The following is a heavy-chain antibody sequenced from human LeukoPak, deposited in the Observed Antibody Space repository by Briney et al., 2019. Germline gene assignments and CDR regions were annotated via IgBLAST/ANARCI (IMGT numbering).Heavy chain of an antibody. CDR2: TYYRSKWYN. D-gene: IGHD6-19*01. J-gene: IGHJ6*03. Sequence: SQTLSLTCAISVDSVSSNSAAWNWIRQSPSRGLEWLGRTYYRSKWYNDYAVSVKSRITINPDTSKNQFSLQLNSVTPEDTAVYYCARESRGGSSGWTINYYYYYMDVWGKGTTVTVSS. CDR1: VDSVSSNSAA. CDR3: ARESRGGSSGWTINYYYYYMDV. V-gene: IGHV6-1*01.